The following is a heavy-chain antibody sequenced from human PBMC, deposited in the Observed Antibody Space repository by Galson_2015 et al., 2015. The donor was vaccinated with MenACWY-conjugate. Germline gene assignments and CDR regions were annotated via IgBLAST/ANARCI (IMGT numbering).Heavy chain of an antibody. CDR1: GGSISSYY. CDR2: ISYSGST. CDR3: ARLGSGWPFDY. J-gene: IGHJ4*02. D-gene: IGHD6-19*01. V-gene: IGHV4-59*08. Sequence: SETLSLTCTVSGGSISSYYWSWIRQPPGKGLEWIGYISYSGSTNYNSSLKSRVTISVDTSKNQFSLKLNSVTAADTAVYYCARLGSGWPFDYWGQGTLVTVSS.